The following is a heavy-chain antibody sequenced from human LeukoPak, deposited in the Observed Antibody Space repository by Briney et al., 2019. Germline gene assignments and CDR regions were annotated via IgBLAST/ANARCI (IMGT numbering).Heavy chain of an antibody. D-gene: IGHD1-7*01. CDR3: ARDPGTGTTSSPVDY. V-gene: IGHV3-33*08. J-gene: IGHJ4*02. Sequence: GGSLRLSCAASGFTFSSYGMHWVRQAPGKGLEWVAVIWYDGSNKYYADSVKGRFTISRDNSKNTLYLQMNSLRAEDTAVYYCARDPGTGTTSSPVDYWGQGTLVTVSS. CDR2: IWYDGSNK. CDR1: GFTFSSYG.